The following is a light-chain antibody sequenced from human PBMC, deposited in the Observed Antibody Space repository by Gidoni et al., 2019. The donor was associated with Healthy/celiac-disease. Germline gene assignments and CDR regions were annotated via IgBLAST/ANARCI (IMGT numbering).Light chain of an antibody. Sequence: DIQMNQSPSSLSASVGDRVTITCRASQSISSYLNWYQQKPGKAPKLLIYAASSLQSGVPSRFSRSGSGTDFTLTISSLQPEDFATYYCQQSYSTPHPFGQGTKLEIK. V-gene: IGKV1-39*01. J-gene: IGKJ2*01. CDR1: QSISSY. CDR3: QQSYSTPHP. CDR2: AAS.